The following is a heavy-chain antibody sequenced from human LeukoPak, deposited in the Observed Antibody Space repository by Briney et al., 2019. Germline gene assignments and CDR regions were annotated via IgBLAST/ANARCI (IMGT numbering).Heavy chain of an antibody. D-gene: IGHD1-1*01. Sequence: ASVKVSCKASGYSFTSYVISWVRQAPGQGLEWMGWISAYNGATNHAHKFQGRVTMTTDTPTTTAYMELRSLRSDDTAVYYCARQQLEWATIRNVGYYQYYYMDVWGKGTTVTVSS. CDR1: GYSFTSYV. CDR2: ISAYNGAT. J-gene: IGHJ6*03. CDR3: ARQQLEWATIRNVGYYQYYYMDV. V-gene: IGHV1-18*01.